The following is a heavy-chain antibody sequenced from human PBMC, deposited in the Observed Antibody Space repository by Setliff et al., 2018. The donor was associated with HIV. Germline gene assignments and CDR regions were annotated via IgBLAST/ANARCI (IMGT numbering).Heavy chain of an antibody. V-gene: IGHV4-31*09. D-gene: IGHD1-26*01. CDR1: GGSISGGGYY. J-gene: IGHJ5*02. Sequence: PSETLSLTCTVSGGSISGGGYYWTWIRQYPGRGLEWIGYIYYSGTAYYNPFLWSRASISMDKPRNYFSLEMASMTAADTAVYFCVRNHEWALGTWGQGLLVTVSS. CDR2: IYYSGTA. CDR3: VRNHEWALGT.